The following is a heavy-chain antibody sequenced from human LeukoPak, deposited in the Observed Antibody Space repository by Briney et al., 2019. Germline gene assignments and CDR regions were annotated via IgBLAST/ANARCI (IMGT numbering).Heavy chain of an antibody. CDR1: GFTFSSSS. CDR3: AKEIFSGLLYIDY. V-gene: IGHV3-23*01. Sequence: GGSLRLSCAASGFTFSSSSISWGRQAPGKGLEWVSAITDAVGSTHYADSVKGRFTISSDNSKNTVYLQMNSLRPEDMAVYYCAKEIFSGLLYIDYWGQGTLVTVSS. J-gene: IGHJ4*02. CDR2: ITDAVGST. D-gene: IGHD5-12*01.